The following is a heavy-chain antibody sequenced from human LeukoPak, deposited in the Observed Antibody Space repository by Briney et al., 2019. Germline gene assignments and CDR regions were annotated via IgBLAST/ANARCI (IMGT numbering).Heavy chain of an antibody. Sequence: ASVKVSCKASGYTFTSYYMHWVRQAPGQGLEWMGIINPSGGSTSYAQKFQGRVTMTRDTSTSTVYMELSSLRSDDTAVYYCARAPHYYDSSGYPLDYWGQGTLVTVSS. CDR2: INPSGGST. CDR3: ARAPHYYDSSGYPLDY. J-gene: IGHJ4*02. D-gene: IGHD3-22*01. CDR1: GYTFTSYY. V-gene: IGHV1-46*01.